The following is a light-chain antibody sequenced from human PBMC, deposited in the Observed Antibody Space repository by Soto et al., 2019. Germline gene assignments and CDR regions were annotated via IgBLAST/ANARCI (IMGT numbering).Light chain of an antibody. CDR3: QQFDNLPLT. V-gene: IGKV1-33*01. CDR2: DAS. J-gene: IGKJ4*01. Sequence: IPMTQSASSLSAYVGDRVTITCQASQDISNYLNWYQQKPGKAPKILIYDASVLEAGVPSRFSGGGAGTHFTLTISSLQAEDVATYYCQQFDNLPLTFGGGTKVEIK. CDR1: QDISNY.